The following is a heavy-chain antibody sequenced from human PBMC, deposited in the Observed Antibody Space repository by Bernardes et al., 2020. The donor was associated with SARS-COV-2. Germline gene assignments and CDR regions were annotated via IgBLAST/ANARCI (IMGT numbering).Heavy chain of an antibody. D-gene: IGHD3-3*01. CDR2: IYYSGST. CDR3: ARVSGGITIFGVVIPPWYFDL. CDR1: GGSISSYY. V-gene: IGHV4-59*08. Sequence: SETLSLTCTVSGGSISSYYWSWIRQPPGKGLEWIGYIYYSGSTNYNPSLKSRVTISVDTSKNQFSLKLSSVTAADTAVYYCARVSGGITIFGVVIPPWYFDLWGRGTLVTVSS. J-gene: IGHJ2*01.